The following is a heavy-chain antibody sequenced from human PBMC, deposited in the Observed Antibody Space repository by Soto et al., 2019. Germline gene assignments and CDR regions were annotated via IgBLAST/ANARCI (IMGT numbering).Heavy chain of an antibody. CDR2: ISYSGSP. Sequence: QLQLQESGPGLVKPSETLSLTCTVSGGSISSSSSSWGWIRQPPGKGLEWLGIISYSGSPYYSPSLKSRVTISVDASKNLFSLKLSSVTAADTAVYYCARTYVTDVVVVPASKDYMDVWGKGTTVTVSS. J-gene: IGHJ6*03. CDR1: GGSISSSSSS. CDR3: ARTYVTDVVVVPASKDYMDV. D-gene: IGHD2-2*01. V-gene: IGHV4-39*01.